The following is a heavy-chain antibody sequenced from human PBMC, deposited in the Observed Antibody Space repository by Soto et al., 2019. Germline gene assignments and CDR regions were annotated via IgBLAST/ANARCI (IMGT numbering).Heavy chain of an antibody. CDR3: ARALTTVTLFDP. V-gene: IGHV4-31*03. CDR2: IYYSGST. Sequence: QVQLQESGPGLVKPSQTLSLTCTVSGGSISSGGYYWSWIRLHPGKGLELIGYIYYSGSTHYNPSLKSRVTISVDTSKNQFSLKLSSVTAADTAVYYCARALTTVTLFDPWGQGTLVTVSS. J-gene: IGHJ5*02. CDR1: GGSISSGGYY. D-gene: IGHD4-17*01.